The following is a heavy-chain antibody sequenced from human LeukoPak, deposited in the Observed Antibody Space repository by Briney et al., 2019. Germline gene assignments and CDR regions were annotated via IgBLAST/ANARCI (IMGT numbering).Heavy chain of an antibody. CDR2: ISAYNGNT. V-gene: IGHV1-18*01. Sequence: ASVKVSCKASGYTFTSYGISWVRQAPGQGLEWMGWISAYNGNTNYAQKLQGRVTMTTDTSTSTAYMELRSPRSDDTAVYYCARVFGVVVPAATDGFAYWGQGTLVTVSS. D-gene: IGHD2-2*01. J-gene: IGHJ4*02. CDR1: GYTFTSYG. CDR3: ARVFGVVVPAATDGFAY.